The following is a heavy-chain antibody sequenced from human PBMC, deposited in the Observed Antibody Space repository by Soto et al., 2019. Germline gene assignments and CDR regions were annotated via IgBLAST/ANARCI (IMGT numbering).Heavy chain of an antibody. CDR2: IYTSGST. CDR1: GGSISSYY. Sequence: WETLSLTCTVSGGSISSYYWSWIRQPAGKGLEWIGRIYTSGSTNYNPSLKSRVTMSVDTSTNQFSLKLSSVTAADTAVYYCARDIRIAAAGLYYYYYGMDVWGQGTTVTVSS. D-gene: IGHD6-13*01. V-gene: IGHV4-4*07. CDR3: ARDIRIAAAGLYYYYYGMDV. J-gene: IGHJ6*02.